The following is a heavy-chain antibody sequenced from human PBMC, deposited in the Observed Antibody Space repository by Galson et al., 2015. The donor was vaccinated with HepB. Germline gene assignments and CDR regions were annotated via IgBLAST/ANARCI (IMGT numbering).Heavy chain of an antibody. V-gene: IGHV1-18*01. CDR3: AREEVIAAAGTRDYYYYGMDV. Sequence: SVKVSCKASGYTFTSYGISWVRQAPGQGLEWMGWISAYNGNTNYAQKLQGRVTMTTDTSTSTAYMELRSLRSDDTAVYYCAREEVIAAAGTRDYYYYGMDVWGQGTTVTVSS. J-gene: IGHJ6*02. D-gene: IGHD6-13*01. CDR1: GYTFTSYG. CDR2: ISAYNGNT.